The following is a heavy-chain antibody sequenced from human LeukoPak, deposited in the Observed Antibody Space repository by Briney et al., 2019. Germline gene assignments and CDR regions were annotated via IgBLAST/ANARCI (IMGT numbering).Heavy chain of an antibody. CDR1: GGSISSYY. CDR3: ARRYSGYGNAFDI. J-gene: IGHJ3*02. Sequence: SETLSLTCTVSGGSISSYYWSWIRRPPGKGLEWIGYIYSSGSTTYSPSLKSRVTISVDTSKNQFSLKLYSVTAADTAVYYCARRYSGYGNAFDIWGQGTMVTVSS. CDR2: IYSSGST. D-gene: IGHD5-12*01. V-gene: IGHV4-59*08.